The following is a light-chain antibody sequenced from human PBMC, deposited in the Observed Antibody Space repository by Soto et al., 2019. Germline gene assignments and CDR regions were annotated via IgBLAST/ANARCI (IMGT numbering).Light chain of an antibody. Sequence: DIVLTQSPGTLSLSPGERATLSCRASQSVSSTYLAWYQQKPGQAPRLLIFGASSRATGIPDRFSGSGSGTDFTISISSLEPEDFAVYYCHQFYNSPSMFGQGTKVEIK. CDR1: QSVSSTY. CDR3: HQFYNSPSM. CDR2: GAS. J-gene: IGKJ1*01. V-gene: IGKV3-20*01.